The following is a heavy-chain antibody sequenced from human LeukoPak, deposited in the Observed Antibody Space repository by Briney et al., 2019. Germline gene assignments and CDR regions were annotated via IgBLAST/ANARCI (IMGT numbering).Heavy chain of an antibody. V-gene: IGHV3-9*01. Sequence: PGRSLRLSCAASGFTFDDYAMHWVRQAPGKGLEWVSGISWNSGSIGYADSVKGRFTISRDNAKNSLYLQMNSLRAEDTAVYYCAFLKTSSSYWGQGTLVTVSS. CDR2: ISWNSGSI. CDR3: AFLKTSSSY. J-gene: IGHJ4*02. D-gene: IGHD3-3*01. CDR1: GFTFDDYA.